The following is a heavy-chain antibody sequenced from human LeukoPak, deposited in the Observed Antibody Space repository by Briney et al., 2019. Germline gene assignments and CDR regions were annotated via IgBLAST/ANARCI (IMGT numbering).Heavy chain of an antibody. D-gene: IGHD2-21*02. Sequence: PGGSLRLSCAASGFTFDDYGMSWVRQAPGKGLEWVAVISYDGSNKYYADSVKGRFTISRDNSKNTLYLQMNSLRAEDTAVYYCAKVDREVTSLIDYWGQGTLVTVSS. CDR2: ISYDGSNK. CDR3: AKVDREVTSLIDY. V-gene: IGHV3-30*18. CDR1: GFTFDDYG. J-gene: IGHJ4*02.